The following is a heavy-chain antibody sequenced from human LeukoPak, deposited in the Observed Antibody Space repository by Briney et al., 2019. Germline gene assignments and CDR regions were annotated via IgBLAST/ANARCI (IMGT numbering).Heavy chain of an antibody. CDR3: AREGTRGWELDL. CDR1: GFTFSGYE. Sequence: PGGSLRLSCAASGFTFSGYEMNWVRQAPGKGLEGFSYISGSGDTIDHADSVKGRFTISRDNAKNSLYLQMNSLRAEDAAVYYCAREGTRGWELDLWGQGTLVTVSS. CDR2: ISGSGDTI. V-gene: IGHV3-48*03. J-gene: IGHJ4*02. D-gene: IGHD1-26*01.